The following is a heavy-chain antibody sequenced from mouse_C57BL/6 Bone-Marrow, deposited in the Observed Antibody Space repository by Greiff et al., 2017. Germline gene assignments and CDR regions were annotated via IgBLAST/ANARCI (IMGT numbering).Heavy chain of an antibody. CDR1: GFSLTSYG. CDR3: ARSWACDY. CDR2: IWSGGST. Sequence: QVQLQQSGPGLVQPSPSLSITCTVSGFSLTSYGVHWVRQSPGKGLEWLGVIWSGGSTDYNAAFISRLSISKDNSTGQVVFKMNSLQADDTARYYCARSWACDYWGQGTTLTVSS. D-gene: IGHD4-1*01. V-gene: IGHV2-2*01. J-gene: IGHJ2*01.